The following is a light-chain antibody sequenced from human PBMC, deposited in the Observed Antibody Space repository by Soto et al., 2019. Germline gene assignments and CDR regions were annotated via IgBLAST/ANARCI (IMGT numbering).Light chain of an antibody. CDR3: QSYDSSLITYV. V-gene: IGLV1-40*01. J-gene: IGLJ1*01. CDR1: SSNIGAGYD. Sequence: QSVLTQPPSVSGAPGQRVTISCTGSSSNIGAGYDVHWYQRLPGTAPKLLIYGNTNRPSGVPDRFSGSKSDTSASLAITGLQAEDEADYYCQSYDSSLITYVLGTGTKVTVL. CDR2: GNT.